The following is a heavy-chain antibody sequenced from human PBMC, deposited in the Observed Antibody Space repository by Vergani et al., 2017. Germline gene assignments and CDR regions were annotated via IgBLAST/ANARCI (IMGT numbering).Heavy chain of an antibody. Sequence: EVQLVESGGGLVKPGGSLRLSCVASGFSFSNAWMTWVRQGPGKGLEWVGRIKSQIDGVTTDSAAPVKGRFTISIDDSTNMLYLHMNSLTTEDTAVYYCTTLSPNCAHWWGQGTLVNVSS. CDR3: TTLSPNCAHW. V-gene: IGHV3-15*01. J-gene: IGHJ4*02. CDR2: IKSQIDGVTT. D-gene: IGHD7-27*01. CDR1: GFSFSNAW.